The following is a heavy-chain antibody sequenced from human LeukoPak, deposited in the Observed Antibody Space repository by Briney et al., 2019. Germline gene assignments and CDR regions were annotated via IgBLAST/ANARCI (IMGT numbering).Heavy chain of an antibody. V-gene: IGHV1-3*01. J-gene: IGHJ4*02. CDR3: ARDAYCSSTSCYTSAYFDY. CDR1: GYTFTNHA. D-gene: IGHD2-2*02. Sequence: ASVKVSCKASGYTFTNHAMHWVRQAPGQRLEWMGWINAGNGNTKYSQKFQGRVTITRDTSASTAYMELSSLRSEDTAVYYCARDAYCSSTSCYTSAYFDYWGQGTLVTVSS. CDR2: INAGNGNT.